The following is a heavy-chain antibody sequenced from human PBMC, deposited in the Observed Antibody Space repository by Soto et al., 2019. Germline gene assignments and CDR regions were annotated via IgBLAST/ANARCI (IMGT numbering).Heavy chain of an antibody. D-gene: IGHD4-17*01. CDR1: GGSISSSTYY. Sequence: QLQLRESGPGLVQPSETLSLTCLVSGGSISSSTYYWGWIRQPPGKGLEWIGSIYYSGATYYNPSLRSRITISMDRSKNHFSLKLTSVTAADTAISYCAPVGFGTTTVDYWGQGTLVTVSS. J-gene: IGHJ4*02. CDR3: APVGFGTTTVDY. V-gene: IGHV4-39*02. CDR2: IYYSGAT.